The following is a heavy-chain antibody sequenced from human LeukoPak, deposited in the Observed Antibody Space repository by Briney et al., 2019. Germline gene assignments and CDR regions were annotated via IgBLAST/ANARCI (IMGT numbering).Heavy chain of an antibody. CDR3: TRALGSDQ. CDR1: GYTLTDYY. CDR2: INPNSGGT. J-gene: IGHJ4*02. V-gene: IGHV1-2*02. Sequence: ASVNVSCKASGYTLTDYYMNWVRQAPGQGLEGMGWINPNSGGTNYAEKFHDRVTKTRDTSISTAYRELSSLRSDDTTIYYYTRALGSDQWGQGTLVTVSS. D-gene: IGHD1-26*01.